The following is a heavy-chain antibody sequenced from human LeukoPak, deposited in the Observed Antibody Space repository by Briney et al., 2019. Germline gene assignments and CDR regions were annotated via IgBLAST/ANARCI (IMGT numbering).Heavy chain of an antibody. Sequence: PGGSLRLSCAASGFTFSSYSMNWVRQAPGKGLEWVANIKQDGSEKYYVDSVKGRFTISRDNAKNSLYLQMNSLRAEDTAVYYCARGDYYYGYYMDVWGKGTTVTISS. V-gene: IGHV3-7*01. J-gene: IGHJ6*03. D-gene: IGHD3-10*01. CDR3: ARGDYYYGYYMDV. CDR1: GFTFSSYS. CDR2: IKQDGSEK.